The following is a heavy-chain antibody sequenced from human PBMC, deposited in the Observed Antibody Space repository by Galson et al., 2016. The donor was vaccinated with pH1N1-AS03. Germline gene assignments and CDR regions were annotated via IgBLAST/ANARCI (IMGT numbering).Heavy chain of an antibody. CDR1: GLTFSSYA. CDR2: VKGVFRTT. Sequence: SVKVSCKASGLTFSSYAISWVRQAPGQGLEWMGGVKGVFRTTNYAQKFQGRITITMDQSTGTAYMEVSSLRAEDTAVYDCATAGNYFGIRRFDYWGQGTPVTVFS. CDR3: ATAGNYFGIRRFDY. J-gene: IGHJ4*02. D-gene: IGHD3-10*01. V-gene: IGHV1-69*05.